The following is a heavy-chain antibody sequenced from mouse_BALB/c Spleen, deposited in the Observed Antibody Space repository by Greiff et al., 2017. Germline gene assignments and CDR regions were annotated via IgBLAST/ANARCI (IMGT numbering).Heavy chain of an antibody. Sequence: EVKLVESGPELVKPGASVKIPCKASGYTFTDYNMDWVKQSHGKSLEWIGDINPNNGGTIYNQKFKGKATLTVDKSSSTAYMELRSLTSEDTAVYYCARGDYGSSHYAMDYWGQGTSVTVSS. CDR3: ARGDYGSSHYAMDY. V-gene: IGHV1-18*01. CDR1: GYTFTDYN. CDR2: INPNNGGT. J-gene: IGHJ4*01. D-gene: IGHD1-1*01.